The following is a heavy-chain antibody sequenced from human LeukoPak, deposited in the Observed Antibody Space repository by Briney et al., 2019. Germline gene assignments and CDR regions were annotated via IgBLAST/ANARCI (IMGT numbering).Heavy chain of an antibody. CDR3: ARKDYDFWSGYALDY. CDR2: ISSSGSTI. J-gene: IGHJ4*02. D-gene: IGHD3-3*01. Sequence: GGXLRLSCAASGFTFSDYYMSWIRQAPGKGLEWVSYISSSGSTIYYADSVKGRFTISRDNAKNSLYLQMNSLRAEDTAVYYCARKDYDFWSGYALDYWGQGTLVTVSS. V-gene: IGHV3-11*04. CDR1: GFTFSDYY.